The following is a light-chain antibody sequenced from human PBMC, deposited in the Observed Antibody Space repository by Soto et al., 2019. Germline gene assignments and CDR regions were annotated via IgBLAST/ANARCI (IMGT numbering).Light chain of an antibody. J-gene: IGKJ4*01. CDR3: QQFSSYPLT. CDR1: QTIDTN. V-gene: IGKV3-15*01. Sequence: EIVITESPGTLSVSPGARARLSCRASQTIDTNLAWYQQKPGQAPRLLIFAASTRATGIPARFSGSGSGTEFTLTISSLQSEDFAVYYCQQFSSYPLTFGGGTKVDIK. CDR2: AAS.